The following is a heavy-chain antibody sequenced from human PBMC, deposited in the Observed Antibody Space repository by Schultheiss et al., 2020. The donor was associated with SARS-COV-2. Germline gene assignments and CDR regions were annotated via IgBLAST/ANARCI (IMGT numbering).Heavy chain of an antibody. CDR2: IYPGDSDT. J-gene: IGHJ4*02. D-gene: IGHD3-22*01. CDR3: ATWISDSSGYHY. CDR1: GYSFTSYW. V-gene: IGHV5-51*01. Sequence: KVSCKGSGYSFTSYWIGWVRQMPGKGLEWMGIIYPGDSDTRYSPSFQGQVTISSDKSITTAYLQWSSLKASDTAMYYCATWISDSSGYHYWGQGTLVTVSS.